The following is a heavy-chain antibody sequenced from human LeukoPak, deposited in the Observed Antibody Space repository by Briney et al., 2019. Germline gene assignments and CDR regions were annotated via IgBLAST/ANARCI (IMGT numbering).Heavy chain of an antibody. V-gene: IGHV1-2*06. Sequence: ASVKVSCKASGYTFTGYYMHWVRQAPGQGLEWMGRINPNSGGTNYAQKFQGRGTMTRDTSISTAYMELSRLRSDDTAVYYCARPYSRDDFDYWGQGTLVTVSS. CDR3: ARPYSRDDFDY. CDR2: INPNSGGT. CDR1: GYTFTGYY. D-gene: IGHD6-13*01. J-gene: IGHJ4*02.